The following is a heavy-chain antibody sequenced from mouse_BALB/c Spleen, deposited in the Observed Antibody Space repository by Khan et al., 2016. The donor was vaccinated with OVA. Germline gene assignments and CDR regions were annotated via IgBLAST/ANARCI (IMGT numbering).Heavy chain of an antibody. J-gene: IGHJ2*01. Sequence: VQLQESGPEVVKPGASVKMSCKASGYTFTDYVINWVKQRTGEGLEWIGQIYPGSGTTDYNENFTGKATLDADKSPNTAYMQLSSLTSEDSAVYFCARSVYRSFVYWGLGTTLAVSS. D-gene: IGHD1-1*01. V-gene: IGHV1-77*01. CDR2: IYPGSGTT. CDR1: GYTFTDYV. CDR3: ARSVYRSFVY.